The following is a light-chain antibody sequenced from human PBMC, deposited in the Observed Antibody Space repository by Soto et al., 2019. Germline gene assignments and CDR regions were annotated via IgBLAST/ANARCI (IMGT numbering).Light chain of an antibody. CDR3: AAWDDNLRGAV. V-gene: IGLV1-47*01. CDR1: SSNIGSNY. CDR2: RNN. Sequence: QSVLTQPPSASGTPGQRVTISCSGSSSNIGSNYVYWYQQLPGTAPKLLIYRNNERPSRVPDRFSGSKSGTSASLAISGLRSEDEADYYCAAWDDNLRGAVFGGVTKVTVL. J-gene: IGLJ3*02.